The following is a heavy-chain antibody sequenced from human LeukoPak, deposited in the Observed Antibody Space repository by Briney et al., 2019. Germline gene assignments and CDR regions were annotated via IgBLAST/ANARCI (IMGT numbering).Heavy chain of an antibody. J-gene: IGHJ4*02. V-gene: IGHV4-38-2*02. CDR1: GYSISSGYY. CDR2: IYHSGST. D-gene: IGHD5-18*01. Sequence: SETLSLTCTVSGYSISSGYYWGWIRQPPGKGLGWIGSIYHSGSTYYNPSLKSRVTISVDTSKNQFSLKLSSVTAADTAVYYCARSVPIQLWFVDYWGQGTLVTVSS. CDR3: ARSVPIQLWFVDY.